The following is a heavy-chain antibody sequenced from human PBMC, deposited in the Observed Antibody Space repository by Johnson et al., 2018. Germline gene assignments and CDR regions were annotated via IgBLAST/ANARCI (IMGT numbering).Heavy chain of an antibody. V-gene: IGHV3-20*01. CDR1: GFSFDDYG. CDR3: ARGGGSYSAFDI. CDR2: INWNGGST. J-gene: IGHJ3*02. D-gene: IGHD1-26*01. Sequence: VQLVQSGGGVVRPGGSXRLSCAASGFSFDDYGMSWVRQAPGKGLEWVSGINWNGGSTGYADSVKGRFTISRDNAKNSLNLQMNSLRAEDTALYHCARGGGSYSAFDIWGQGTMVTVSS.